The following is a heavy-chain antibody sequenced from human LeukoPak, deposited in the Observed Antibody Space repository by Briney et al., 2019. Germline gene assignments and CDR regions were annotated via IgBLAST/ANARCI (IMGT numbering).Heavy chain of an antibody. D-gene: IGHD6-13*01. CDR2: ISGSGGST. V-gene: IGHV3-23*01. Sequence: GGSLRLSCAASGFTFNSYAMNWVRQAPGKGLEWVSVISGSGGSTYYADSVKGRFTISRDNSKNTLYVQMNSLRAEDTAVYYCAKAVGSRWYYFDYWGQGTLVTVS. CDR1: GFTFNSYA. J-gene: IGHJ4*02. CDR3: AKAVGSRWYYFDY.